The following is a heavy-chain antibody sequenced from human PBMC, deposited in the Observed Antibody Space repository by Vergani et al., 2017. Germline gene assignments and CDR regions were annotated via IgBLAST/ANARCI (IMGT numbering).Heavy chain of an antibody. CDR2: LTGGGGSN. CDR1: GFTFSTYA. V-gene: IGHV3-23*01. D-gene: IGHD1-26*01. CDR3: VKDAGSYENFFDS. J-gene: IGHJ4*02. Sequence: EVQLLESGGSLKQPGGSVRLSCAASGFTFSTYAMHWVRQAPGKGLEWVSALTGGGGSNYYADSFKGRFIISRDNSRDTLYLKMNSLRPEDTATYYCVKDAGSYENFFDSWGQGTLVTVSS.